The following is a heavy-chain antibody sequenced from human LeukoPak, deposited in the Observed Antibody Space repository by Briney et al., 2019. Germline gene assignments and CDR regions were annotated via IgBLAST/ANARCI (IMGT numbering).Heavy chain of an antibody. J-gene: IGHJ3*02. D-gene: IGHD2-2*01. CDR3: ARVVPAAMDAFDI. Sequence: SVKVSCKASGGTFSSYAISWVRQAPGQGLEWMGRIIPILGIANYAQKFQGRVTITADKSTSTAYMELSSLRSEDTAVYYCARVVPAAMDAFDIWGQGTMVTVSS. V-gene: IGHV1-69*04. CDR1: GGTFSSYA. CDR2: IIPILGIA.